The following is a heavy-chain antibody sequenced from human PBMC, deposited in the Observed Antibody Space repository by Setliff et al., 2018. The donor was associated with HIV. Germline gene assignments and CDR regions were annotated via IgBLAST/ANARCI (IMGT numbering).Heavy chain of an antibody. D-gene: IGHD3-9*01. J-gene: IGHJ3*02. CDR2: IHYSGNT. Sequence: SETLSLTCTVSGGSISSGGYYWSWIRHHPGKGLEWIGYIHYSGNTYYNPSLKSRLTISVDTSKNQFSLNLSSVTAADTAVYYCAREKGRYFDWSHTRDALDIWGQGTMVTVSS. CDR1: GGSISSGGYY. CDR3: AREKGRYFDWSHTRDALDI. V-gene: IGHV4-31*03.